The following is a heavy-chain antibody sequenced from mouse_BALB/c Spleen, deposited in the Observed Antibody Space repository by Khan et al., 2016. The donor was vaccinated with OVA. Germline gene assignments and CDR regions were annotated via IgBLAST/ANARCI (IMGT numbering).Heavy chain of an antibody. CDR1: GYIFTNYW. J-gene: IGHJ2*01. CDR2: IYPGTDNT. CDR3: AREEALYYFDY. Sequence: VQLQQSGAELVRPGASVKLSCKTSGYIFTNYWIHWVKQRSGQGLEWIARIYPGTDNTYYNENLKDKATLTADKSSSTAYMQLSSLKSEDSAVYCCAREEALYYFDYWGQGTTLTVSS. D-gene: IGHD3-2*02. V-gene: IGHV1-76*01.